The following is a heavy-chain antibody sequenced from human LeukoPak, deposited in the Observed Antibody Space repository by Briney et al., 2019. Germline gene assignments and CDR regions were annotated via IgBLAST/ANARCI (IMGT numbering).Heavy chain of an antibody. CDR1: GYTFTTYA. D-gene: IGHD6-13*01. V-gene: IGHV1-3*01. Sequence: AASVKVSCKASGYTFTTYAMHWVRQAPGQRLEWMGWVNAGNGNTKFSQKFQGRVTITRDTSASTAYMELSSLRSEDTAVYYCARGPYSSSWSGPFDYWGQGTLVTVSS. CDR3: ARGPYSSSWSGPFDY. J-gene: IGHJ4*02. CDR2: VNAGNGNT.